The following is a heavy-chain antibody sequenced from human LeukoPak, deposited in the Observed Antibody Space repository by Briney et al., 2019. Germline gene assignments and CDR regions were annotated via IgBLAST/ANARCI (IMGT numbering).Heavy chain of an antibody. J-gene: IGHJ4*02. Sequence: GGSLRLSCAASGFTFSSYWMHWVRQAPGKGLVWVSRINSDGSSTSYADSVKGRFTISRDNAKNSLYLQMNSLRAEDTALYYCAREGKNYYGSGSYYPPYYFDYWGQGTLVTVSS. CDR2: INSDGSST. CDR3: AREGKNYYGSGSYYPPYYFDY. V-gene: IGHV3-74*01. D-gene: IGHD3-10*01. CDR1: GFTFSSYW.